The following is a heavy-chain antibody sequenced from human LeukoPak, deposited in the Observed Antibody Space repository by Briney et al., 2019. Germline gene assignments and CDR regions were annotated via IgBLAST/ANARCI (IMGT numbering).Heavy chain of an antibody. CDR2: INPNSGGS. CDR1: GYTFTGYY. D-gene: IGHD2-21*01. V-gene: IGHV1-2*02. CDR3: TKVGETDNIDY. J-gene: IGHJ4*02. Sequence: ASVKVSCKASGYTFTGYYIHWVRQAPGQGLEWMGWINPNSGGSNYAQKFQGRVTMTRDPSISTAYMELRRLRPDDTVVYYSTKVGETDNIDYWGQGTLVTVYS.